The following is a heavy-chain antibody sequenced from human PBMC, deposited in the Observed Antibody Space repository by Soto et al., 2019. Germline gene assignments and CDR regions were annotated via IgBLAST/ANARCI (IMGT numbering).Heavy chain of an antibody. Sequence: EVQLVESGGGLVQPGGSLRLSCAASGFTFTTYWIHWVRQAPGKGLVWLSRIKYDATNTNYAESMKGRVTVSRDNAKNTVFLQMTSLRAEDTGTYYCVRSALCEYYLDHWGQGSLVTVSS. J-gene: IGHJ4*02. CDR3: VRSALCEYYLDH. CDR2: IKYDATNT. CDR1: GFTFTTYW. V-gene: IGHV3-74*01. D-gene: IGHD3-10*01.